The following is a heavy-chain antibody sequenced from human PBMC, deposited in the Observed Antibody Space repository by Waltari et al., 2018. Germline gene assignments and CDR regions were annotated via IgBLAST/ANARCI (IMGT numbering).Heavy chain of an antibody. D-gene: IGHD2-2*01. CDR2: ILPILGTA. Sequence: QVQLVQSGAEVKKPGSSVKVSCKASGGTFSSYAISWVRQAPGQGLEWMGGILPILGTANYAQKFQGRVTITADESTSTAYMELSSLRSEDTAVYYCARDLNLPPLGYCSSTSCPFGMDVWGQGTTVTVSS. V-gene: IGHV1-69*01. CDR1: GGTFSSYA. CDR3: ARDLNLPPLGYCSSTSCPFGMDV. J-gene: IGHJ6*02.